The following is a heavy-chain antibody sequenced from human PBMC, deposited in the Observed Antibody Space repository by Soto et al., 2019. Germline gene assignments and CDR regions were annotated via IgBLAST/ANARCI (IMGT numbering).Heavy chain of an antibody. V-gene: IGHV4-38-2*01. Sequence: SETLSLTCVVSGYVITSGYYWGWIRKPPGKGLEWIGTVYHSGSTYYDPSLQGRVTISVDLSKNQFSLRLSSVTTADTALYYCARTTAVPNTLRSRYFFDYWGQGTLVTVSS. CDR3: ARTTAVPNTLRSRYFFDY. D-gene: IGHD4-17*01. J-gene: IGHJ4*02. CDR2: VYHSGST. CDR1: GYVITSGYY.